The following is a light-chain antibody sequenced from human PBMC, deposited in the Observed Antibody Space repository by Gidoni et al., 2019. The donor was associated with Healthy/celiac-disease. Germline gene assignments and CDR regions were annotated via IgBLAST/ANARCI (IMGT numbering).Light chain of an antibody. CDR2: LNSDGSH. J-gene: IGLJ2*01. CDR1: SGHSSYA. V-gene: IGLV4-69*01. Sequence: QLVLTQSPSASASLGASVKLTCTLSSGHSSYAIAWHQQQPEKGPRYFMKLNSDGSHSKGDGIPDRFSGSSSGAERYLTSSSLQSEDEADYYCQTWGTGIDVVFGGGTKLTVL. CDR3: QTWGTGIDVV.